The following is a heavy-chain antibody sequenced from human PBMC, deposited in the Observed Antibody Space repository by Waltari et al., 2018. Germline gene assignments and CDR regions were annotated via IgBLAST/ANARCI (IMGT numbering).Heavy chain of an antibody. J-gene: IGHJ4*02. D-gene: IGHD2-15*01. CDR3: ARVVGSGHSEYDY. V-gene: IGHV4-38-2*01. Sequence: QVQLQESGPGLVKPSETLSLTCAVSGYSISSGYYWGWIRQPPGKGLEWIGSIYHSGSTYYNPSLKSRVTISVDTSKNQFSLKLSSVTAADTAVYYCARVVGSGHSEYDYWGQGTLVTVSS. CDR2: IYHSGST. CDR1: GYSISSGYY.